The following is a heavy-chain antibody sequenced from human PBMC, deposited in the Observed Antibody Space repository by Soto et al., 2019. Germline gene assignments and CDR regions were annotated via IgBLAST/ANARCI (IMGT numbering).Heavy chain of an antibody. J-gene: IGHJ3*02. CDR3: ARRLRWHDAFDI. D-gene: IGHD2-15*01. CDR1: GGSISSSSYY. Sequence: SETLSLTCTVSGGSISSSSYYWGWIRQPPGKGLEWIGSIYYSGSTYYNPSLKSRVTISVDTSKNLFSLKLSSVTAADTAVYYCARRLRWHDAFDIWGQGTMVTVSS. V-gene: IGHV4-39*01. CDR2: IYYSGST.